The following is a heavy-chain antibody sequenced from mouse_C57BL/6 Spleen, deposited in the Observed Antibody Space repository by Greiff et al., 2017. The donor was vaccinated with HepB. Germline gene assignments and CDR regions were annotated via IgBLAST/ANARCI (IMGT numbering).Heavy chain of an antibody. D-gene: IGHD2-3*01. CDR1: GYTFTDYY. V-gene: IGHV1-26*01. CDR3: ARYDIYAMDY. J-gene: IGHJ4*01. CDR2: INPNNGGT. Sequence: EVQLQQSGPELVKPGASVKISCKASGYTFTDYYMNWVKQSHGKSLEWIGDINPNNGGTSYNQKFKGKATLTVDKSSSTAYMELRSLTSEDSAVYYCARYDIYAMDYWGQRTSVTVSS.